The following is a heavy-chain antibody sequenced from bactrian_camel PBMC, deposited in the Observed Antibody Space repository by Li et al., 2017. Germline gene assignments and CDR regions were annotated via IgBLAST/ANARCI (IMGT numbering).Heavy chain of an antibody. CDR1: KRTFDTYR. J-gene: IGHJ6*01. CDR3: AADGWGVVDGSSANSWGAGY. CDR2: IARDGST. D-gene: IGHD2*01. V-gene: IGHV3S53*01. Sequence: VQLVESGGGSVQPGGSLTLSCVTSKRTFDTYRMGWFRQAPGKEHEGVVGREGVAAIARDGSTTYADSVKGRFTISKDNAKHTLFLQMNSLQPEDTAMYYCAADGWGVVDGSSANSWGAGYWGQGTQVTVS.